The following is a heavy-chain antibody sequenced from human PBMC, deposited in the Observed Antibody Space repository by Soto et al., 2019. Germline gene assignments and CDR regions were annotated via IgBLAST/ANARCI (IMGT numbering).Heavy chain of an antibody. CDR1: ADTFTCYS. Sequence: SFYVSCKTSADTFTCYSIQRVRQAPGQRLEWTGWINAGNGNTKYSDKFQDRVTITRDTSASTAYRELSSLRPEDTAVYSCPRHPNASSAYYHHYSSGMDVSGQEIPPTV. CDR2: INAGNGNT. CDR3: PRHPNASSAYYHHYSSGMDV. V-gene: IGHV1-3*01. J-gene: IGHJ6*02. D-gene: IGHD3-22*01.